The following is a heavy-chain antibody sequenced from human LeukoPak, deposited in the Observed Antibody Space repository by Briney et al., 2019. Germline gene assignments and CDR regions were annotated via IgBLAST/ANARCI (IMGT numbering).Heavy chain of an antibody. V-gene: IGHV3-30*18. CDR2: ISYDGSNK. D-gene: IGHD5-24*01. Sequence: GGSLRLSCAASGFTFSSYGMHWVRQAPGKGLEWVAVISYDGSNKYYADSVKGRFTISRDNSKNTLYLQMNGLRAEDTAVYYCAKDGGWLQHEYYFDYWGQGTLVTVSS. CDR3: AKDGGWLQHEYYFDY. CDR1: GFTFSSYG. J-gene: IGHJ4*02.